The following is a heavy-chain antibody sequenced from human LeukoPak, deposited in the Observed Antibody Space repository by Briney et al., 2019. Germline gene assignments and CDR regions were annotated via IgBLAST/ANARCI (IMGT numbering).Heavy chain of an antibody. Sequence: NPGGSLRLSCAASGFTFSSYSMNWVRQAPGKGLEWFSSISSSSSYIYYADSVKGRFTISRDNAKNSLYLQMNSLRAEDTAVYYCARATPLNYYDSRPVGAFDIWGQGTMVTVSS. V-gene: IGHV3-21*01. D-gene: IGHD3-22*01. CDR3: ARATPLNYYDSRPVGAFDI. J-gene: IGHJ3*02. CDR2: ISSSSSYI. CDR1: GFTFSSYS.